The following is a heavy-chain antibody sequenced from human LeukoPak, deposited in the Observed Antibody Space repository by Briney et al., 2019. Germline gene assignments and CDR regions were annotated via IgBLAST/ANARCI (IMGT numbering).Heavy chain of an antibody. J-gene: IGHJ6*02. D-gene: IGHD5/OR15-5a*01. V-gene: IGHV4-34*01. Sequence: SETLSLTCAVYGGSLSGYYWSWIRQPPGKGLEWIGEINHSGSTNYNPSLKSRVTISVDTSKNQFSLKLSSVTAADTAVYYCARLSHGMDVWGQGTTVTVSS. CDR1: GGSLSGYY. CDR2: INHSGST. CDR3: ARLSHGMDV.